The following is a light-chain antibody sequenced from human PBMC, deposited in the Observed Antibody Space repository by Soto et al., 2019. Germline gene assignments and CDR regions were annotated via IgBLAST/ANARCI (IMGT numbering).Light chain of an antibody. J-gene: IGKJ4*01. CDR2: GAS. CDR1: QSVSSN. CDR3: QQYNNWPLT. Sequence: EIVMTQSPATLSVSPGERATLSCSARQSVSSNLAWYQQKPGQAPRLLIYGASTRATGIPARFSGSGSGTEFTLTISSLQSEDFAVYYCQQYNNWPLTFGGGTKVEIK. V-gene: IGKV3-15*01.